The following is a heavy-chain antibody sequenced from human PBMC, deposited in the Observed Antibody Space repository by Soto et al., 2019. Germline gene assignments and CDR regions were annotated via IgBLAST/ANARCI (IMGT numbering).Heavy chain of an antibody. Sequence: QVQLVQSGAEVKKPGASVKVSCKASGYTFTSYDINWVRQATGQGLEWMGWMNPNSGNTGYAQKFQGRVTMTRNTSISTDYMGLRSLRSEDTAVYCCARSFHADFDYWGQGTLVTVSS. D-gene: IGHD2-2*01. CDR3: ARSFHADFDY. J-gene: IGHJ4*02. CDR1: GYTFTSYD. CDR2: MNPNSGNT. V-gene: IGHV1-8*01.